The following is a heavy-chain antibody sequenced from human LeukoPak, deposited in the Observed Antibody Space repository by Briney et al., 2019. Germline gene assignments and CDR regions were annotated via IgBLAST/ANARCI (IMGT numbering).Heavy chain of an antibody. V-gene: IGHV3-33*01. D-gene: IGHD6-19*01. Sequence: PGGSLRLSCEASGFILSNYGMHWVRQPPGKGLEWLALIWYEGQTKFYADSVKGRFTISRDNSGTTLFLHMTNLRVEDTAVYYCAREWGRIAVAGGPGYWGQGALVTVSS. J-gene: IGHJ4*02. CDR3: AREWGRIAVAGGPGY. CDR1: GFILSNYG. CDR2: IWYEGQTK.